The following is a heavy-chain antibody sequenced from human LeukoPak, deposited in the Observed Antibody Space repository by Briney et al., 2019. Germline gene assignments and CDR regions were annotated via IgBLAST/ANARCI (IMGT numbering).Heavy chain of an antibody. J-gene: IGHJ4*02. V-gene: IGHV4-59*12. CDR2: IYYSGST. D-gene: IGHD5-18*01. CDR3: ARGPYTAMASDY. CDR1: GGSISSYY. Sequence: SETLSLTCTVSGGSISSYYWSWIRQPPGKGLEWIGYIYYSGSTNYNPSLKSQVTMSVDTSKNQFSLKLSSVTAADTAVYYCARGPYTAMASDYWGQGTLVTVSS.